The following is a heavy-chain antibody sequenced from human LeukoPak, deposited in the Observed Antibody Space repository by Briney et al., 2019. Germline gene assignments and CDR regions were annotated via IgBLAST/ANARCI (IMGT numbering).Heavy chain of an antibody. CDR3: AKDFGAYDVDY. V-gene: IGHV3-23*01. Sequence: GGSLRLSCAASGFTFSNYAINWVRQAPGRGLEWVSGISGSGGSTYYADSVKGRFTISRDNSKNTLYLQMNSLRTEDTAIYYCAKDFGAYDVDYWGQGTLVTVSS. J-gene: IGHJ4*02. CDR2: ISGSGGST. D-gene: IGHD5-12*01. CDR1: GFTFSNYA.